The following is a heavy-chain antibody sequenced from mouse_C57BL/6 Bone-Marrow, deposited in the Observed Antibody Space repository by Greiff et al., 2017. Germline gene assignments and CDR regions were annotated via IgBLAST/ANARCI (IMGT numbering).Heavy chain of an antibody. V-gene: IGHV5-4*01. CDR3: ARDGGFAY. Sequence: EVKLVESGGGLVKPGGSLKLSCAASGFTFSSYAMSWVRQTPEKRLEWVATISDGGSYTYYPDNVKGLFTISRDNAKNNLYLQMSHLKSEDTAMYYCARDGGFAYWGQGTLVTVSA. J-gene: IGHJ3*01. CDR1: GFTFSSYA. CDR2: ISDGGSYT.